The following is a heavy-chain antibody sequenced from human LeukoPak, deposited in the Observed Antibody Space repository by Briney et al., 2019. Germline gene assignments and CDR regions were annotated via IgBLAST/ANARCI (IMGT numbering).Heavy chain of an antibody. CDR2: IYYSGST. Sequence: PSETLSLTCTVSGGSISSYYWSWIRQPPGKGLEWIGYIYYSGSTNYNPSLKSRVTISVDTSKNQFSLKLSSVTAADTAVYYCERRGNPYGSGSYQRAFDIWGQGTMVTVSS. V-gene: IGHV4-59*01. CDR3: ERRGNPYGSGSYQRAFDI. D-gene: IGHD3-10*01. CDR1: GGSISSYY. J-gene: IGHJ3*02.